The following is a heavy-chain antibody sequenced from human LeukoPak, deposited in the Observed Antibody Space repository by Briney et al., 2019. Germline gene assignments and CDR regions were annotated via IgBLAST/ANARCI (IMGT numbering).Heavy chain of an antibody. CDR2: IYYSGST. D-gene: IGHD7-27*01. V-gene: IGHV4-61*01. J-gene: IGHJ4*02. Sequence: SETLSLTCTVSGGSVSSGSYYWSWIRQPPGKGLEWIGYIYYSGSTNYNPSLKSRVTISVDTSKNQFSLKLSSVTAADTAVYYCARARRPRASGELDFWGQGTQVTVSS. CDR3: ARARRPRASGELDF. CDR1: GGSVSSGSYY.